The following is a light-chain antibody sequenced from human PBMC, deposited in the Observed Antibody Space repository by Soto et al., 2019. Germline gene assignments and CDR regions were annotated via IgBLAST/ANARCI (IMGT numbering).Light chain of an antibody. CDR1: QSVSSN. J-gene: IGKJ2*01. CDR2: GAS. CDR3: QQDNNRAPYT. Sequence: EIVMTQSPATLSVSPGERATLSCRASQSVSSNLAWYQQKPGQAPRLLIYGASTRATGIPARFSGSGSGTEFPLTISSLPSEDFSVYYCQQDNNRAPYTFGQGTKLEIK. V-gene: IGKV3-15*01.